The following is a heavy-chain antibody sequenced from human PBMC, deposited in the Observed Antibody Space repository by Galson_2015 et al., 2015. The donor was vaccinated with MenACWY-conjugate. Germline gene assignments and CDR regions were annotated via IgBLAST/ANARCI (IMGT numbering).Heavy chain of an antibody. D-gene: IGHD3-3*01. V-gene: IGHV3-23*01. CDR1: GFTFSSYA. CDR3: AKSLLGVVIIFDY. Sequence: SLRLSCAASGFTFSSYAMSWVRQAPGKGLEWVSAISGSGGSTYYADSVKGRFTISRDNSKNTLYLQMNSLRAEDTAVYYCAKSLLGVVIIFDYWGQGTLVTVSS. CDR2: ISGSGGST. J-gene: IGHJ4*02.